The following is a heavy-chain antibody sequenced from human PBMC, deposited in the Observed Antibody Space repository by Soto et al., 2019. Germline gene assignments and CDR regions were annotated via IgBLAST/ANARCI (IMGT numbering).Heavy chain of an antibody. Sequence: GGSLRLSCAASGFTFSSYAMHWVRPAPGKGLEWVAVISYDGSNKYYADYVKGRFIISRDNSKNTLYLQMNSLRAEDTAVDYYARVELGNGYVDLWGHGTLVTGSS. CDR2: ISYDGSNK. CDR1: GFTFSSYA. J-gene: IGHJ2*01. D-gene: IGHD7-27*01. V-gene: IGHV3-30*04. CDR3: ARVELGNGYVDL.